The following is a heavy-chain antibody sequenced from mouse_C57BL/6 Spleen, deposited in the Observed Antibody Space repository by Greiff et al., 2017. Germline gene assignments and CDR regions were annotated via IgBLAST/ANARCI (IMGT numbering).Heavy chain of an antibody. V-gene: IGHV1-59*01. CDR3: AIDWAYYFDY. D-gene: IGHD4-1*01. CDR2: IAPSDSYT. CDR1: GYTFTSYW. Sequence: QVQLKQSGAELVRPGTSVKLSCKASGYTFTSYWMHWVKQRPGQGLEWIGVIAPSDSYTNYNQKFKGKATLTVDTSSSPAYMQLSSLTSEDSAVYYCAIDWAYYFDYWGQGTTLTVSS. J-gene: IGHJ2*01.